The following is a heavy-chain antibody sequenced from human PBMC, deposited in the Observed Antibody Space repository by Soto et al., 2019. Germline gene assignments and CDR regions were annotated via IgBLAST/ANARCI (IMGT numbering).Heavy chain of an antibody. J-gene: IGHJ4*02. CDR3: ARMRSDYDSSGLDY. CDR2: IDWDEDR. CDR1: GFSLSTSGMR. Sequence: SCPTLVNPTEALTLTCTFSGFSLSTSGMRXSWIRQAPGKALEWLARIDWDEDRFYSTSLKTRLTISKDTSKNQVVLTMTKMDPVDPATYYCARMRSDYDSSGLDYWGQGILVTVSS. V-gene: IGHV2-70*04. D-gene: IGHD3-22*01.